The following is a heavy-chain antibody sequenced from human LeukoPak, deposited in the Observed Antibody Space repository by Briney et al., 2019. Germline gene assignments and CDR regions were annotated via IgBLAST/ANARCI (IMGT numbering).Heavy chain of an antibody. CDR3: ARHMGGGIEDMDV. D-gene: IGHD3-16*02. CDR1: GGSIGTYY. V-gene: IGHV4-59*08. CDR2: IYVTGT. Sequence: SETLSLTCTVSGGSIGTYYWSWIRQSPGKGLEWIGYIYVTGTRDKPYLQSRVTISADRSRNQFFLTMCAVTAADTRLYYCARHMGGGIEDMDVWGKGTKVIVSS. J-gene: IGHJ6*03.